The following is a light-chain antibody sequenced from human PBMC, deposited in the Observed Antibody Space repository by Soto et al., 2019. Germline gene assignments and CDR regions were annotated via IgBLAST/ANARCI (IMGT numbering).Light chain of an antibody. J-gene: IGLJ1*01. CDR2: DVT. CDR1: SSDVGGYNY. V-gene: IGLV2-14*01. Sequence: QSALTQPASVSGSPGQSIAISCTGTSSDVGGYNYVSWYQQHPGKAPKLIIFDVTNRPSGVSDRFSGSKSGSTASLTISGLQDDDEDDYYCTSFAGSGTYVFGTGTKLTVL. CDR3: TSFAGSGTYV.